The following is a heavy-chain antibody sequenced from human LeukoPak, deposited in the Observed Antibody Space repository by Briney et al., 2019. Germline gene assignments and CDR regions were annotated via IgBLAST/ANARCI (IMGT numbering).Heavy chain of an antibody. Sequence: GASVEVSCKASGYTLTGYHMHWVRQAPGQGLEWMGWINSNSGGTNYAQKFQGRVPMTRDTSISTAYMELSRRRSDDTAVYYCARESAVAGSLGFDYWGQGTLVTVSS. CDR1: GYTLTGYH. D-gene: IGHD6-19*01. J-gene: IGHJ4*02. CDR3: ARESAVAGSLGFDY. V-gene: IGHV1-2*02. CDR2: INSNSGGT.